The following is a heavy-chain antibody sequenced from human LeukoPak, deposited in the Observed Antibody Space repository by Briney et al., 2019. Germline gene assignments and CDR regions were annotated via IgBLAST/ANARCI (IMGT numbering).Heavy chain of an antibody. CDR1: GGTFSSYA. J-gene: IGHJ3*02. Sequence: SVKVSCKASGGTFSSYAISWVRQAPAQGLEWMGGIIHIFGTANYAQKFQGRFTITADESTSTAYMELSSLRSEDTAVYYCARVAVVPAATVWAFDIWGQGIMVTVSS. D-gene: IGHD2-2*01. V-gene: IGHV1-69*01. CDR2: IIHIFGTA. CDR3: ARVAVVPAATVWAFDI.